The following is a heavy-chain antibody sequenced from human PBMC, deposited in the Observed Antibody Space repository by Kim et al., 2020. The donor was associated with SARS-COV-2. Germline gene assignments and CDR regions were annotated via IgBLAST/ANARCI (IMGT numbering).Heavy chain of an antibody. J-gene: IGHJ6*02. V-gene: IGHV6-1*01. CDR3: ARQGTIAVAGTRSLYGMDV. Sequence: SQTLSLTCAISGDSVSSNSAAWNWIRQSPSRGLEWLGRTYYRSKWYNDYAVSVKSRITINPDTSKNQFSLQLNSVTPEDTAVYYCARQGTIAVAGTRSLYGMDVWGQGTTVTVSS. CDR2: TYYRSKWYN. D-gene: IGHD6-19*01. CDR1: GDSVSSNSAA.